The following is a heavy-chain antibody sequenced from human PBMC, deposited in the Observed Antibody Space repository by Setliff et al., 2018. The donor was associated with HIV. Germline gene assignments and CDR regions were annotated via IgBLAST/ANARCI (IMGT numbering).Heavy chain of an antibody. D-gene: IGHD2-21*02. CDR2: IYYSGGT. Sequence: ETLSLTCTVSGGSISSHYWSWIRQPPGKGLEWIGSIYYSGGTNYNPSLKSRVTISVDTSKNQFSLKLSSVTAADTAVYYCAREEGIVVVTATDAFDIWGQGTMVTVSS. CDR1: GGSISSHY. V-gene: IGHV4-59*11. J-gene: IGHJ3*02. CDR3: AREEGIVVVTATDAFDI.